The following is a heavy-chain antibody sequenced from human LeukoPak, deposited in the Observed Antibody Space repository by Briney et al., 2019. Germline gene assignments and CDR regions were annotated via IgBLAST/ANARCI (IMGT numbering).Heavy chain of an antibody. CDR2: MNPNSGNT. CDR1: GYTFTSYY. Sequence: ASVKVSCKASGYTFTSYYMHWVRQAPGQGLEWMGWMNPNSGNTGYAQKFQGRVTITRNTSISTAYMELSSLRSEDTAVYYCARVDYSRYYYYYMDVWGKGTTVTVSS. V-gene: IGHV1-8*03. J-gene: IGHJ6*03. CDR3: ARVDYSRYYYYYMDV. D-gene: IGHD4-11*01.